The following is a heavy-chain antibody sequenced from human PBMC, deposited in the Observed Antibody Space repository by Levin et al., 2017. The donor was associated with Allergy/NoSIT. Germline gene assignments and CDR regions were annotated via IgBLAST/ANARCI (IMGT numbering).Heavy chain of an antibody. D-gene: IGHD1-26*01. V-gene: IGHV3-30*18. CDR2: MSYNGSNK. CDR3: AKDRGSGNYNYYGMDV. CDR1: GFSFSSYG. J-gene: IGHJ6*02. Sequence: GASVKVSCAASGFSFSSYGMHWVRQAPGKGLEWLTVMSYNGSNKYYADSVKGRFTISRDNSKNTLYVQMNSLRPEDTAVYYCAKDRGSGNYNYYGMDVWGHGTTVTVSS.